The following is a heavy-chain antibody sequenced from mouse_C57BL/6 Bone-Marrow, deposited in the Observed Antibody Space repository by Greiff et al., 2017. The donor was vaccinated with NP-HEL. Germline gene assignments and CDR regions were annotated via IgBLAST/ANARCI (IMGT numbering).Heavy chain of an antibody. CDR3: TGERWSYAMDY. CDR1: GYTFTDYE. CDR2: IDPETGGT. J-gene: IGHJ4*01. V-gene: IGHV1-15*01. D-gene: IGHD2-3*01. Sequence: QVQLQQSGAELVRPGASVTLSCKASGYTFTDYEMHWVKQTPVHGLEWIGAIDPETGGTAYNQKFKGKAILTADKSSSTAYMKLRSLTSEDSAVYYCTGERWSYAMDYWGQGTSVTVSS.